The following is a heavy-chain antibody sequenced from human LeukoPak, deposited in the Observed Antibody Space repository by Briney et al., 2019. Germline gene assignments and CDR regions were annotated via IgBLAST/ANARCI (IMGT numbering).Heavy chain of an antibody. D-gene: IGHD2-21*01. J-gene: IGHJ4*02. CDR2: MYSSGNT. CDR1: GASIRSYY. V-gene: IGHV4-4*07. Sequence: PSETLSLTCTVSGASIRSYYWNWIRRFAGKGLEWIGRMYSSGNTDYNPSLQGRVTMSVDTSKNQFSLKLTSVTAADRAIYYCAREASGLLLDWGQGVLVTVSP. CDR3: AREASGLLLD.